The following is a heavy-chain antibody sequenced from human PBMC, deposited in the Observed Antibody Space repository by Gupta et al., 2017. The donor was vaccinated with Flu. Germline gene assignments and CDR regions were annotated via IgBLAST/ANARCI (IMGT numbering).Heavy chain of an antibody. Sequence: WSWIRQPPGKGLEWIGYIYYSGSTNYNPSLKSRVTISVDTSKNQFSLKLSSVTAADTAVYYCARGTTVVTPGAFDIWGQGTMVTVSS. CDR2: IYYSGST. V-gene: IGHV4-59*01. J-gene: IGHJ3*02. CDR3: ARGTTVVTPGAFDI. D-gene: IGHD4-17*01.